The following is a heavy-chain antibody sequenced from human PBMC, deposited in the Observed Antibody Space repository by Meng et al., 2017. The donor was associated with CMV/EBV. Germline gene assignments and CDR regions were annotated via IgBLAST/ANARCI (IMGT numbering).Heavy chain of an antibody. V-gene: IGHV4-4*07. CDR1: GGSISSYY. CDR2: IYTSGST. Sequence: QGQLQESGPGLGKRSETLSLTCTVSGGSISSYYWSWIRQPAGKGLEWIGRIYTSGSTNYNPSLKSRVTMSVDTSKNQFSLKLSSVTAADTAVYYCARHGDTAMVVGIDYWGQGTLVTVSS. D-gene: IGHD5-18*01. J-gene: IGHJ4*02. CDR3: ARHGDTAMVVGIDY.